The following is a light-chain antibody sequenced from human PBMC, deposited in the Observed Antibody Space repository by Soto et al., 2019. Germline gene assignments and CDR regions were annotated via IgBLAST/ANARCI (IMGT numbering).Light chain of an antibody. CDR1: QDISNY. CDR3: QQTYSAPLT. CDR2: TAS. V-gene: IGKV1-39*01. J-gene: IGKJ4*01. Sequence: IQLTQSPSSLSASVGDRVTITFRTSQDISNYLAWYQQKPGKVPKLLIYTASSLQSGVPSRFSGSGSGTDFTLTITSLQPEDFATYYCQQTYSAPLTFGGGSKVDIK.